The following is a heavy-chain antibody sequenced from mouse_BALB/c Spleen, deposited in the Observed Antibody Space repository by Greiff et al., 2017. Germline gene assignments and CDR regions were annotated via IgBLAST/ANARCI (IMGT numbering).Heavy chain of an antibody. D-gene: IGHD1-1*01. CDR2: IDPANGNT. J-gene: IGHJ1*01. V-gene: IGHV14-3*02. CDR1: GFNIKDTY. CDR3: ARNYGSSPYGYFDV. Sequence: VQLQQSGAELVKPGASVKLSCTASGFNIKDTYMHWVKQRPEQGLEWIGRIDPANGNTKYDPKFQGKATITADTSSNTAYLQLSSLTSEDTAVYYCARNYGSSPYGYFDVWGAGTTVTVSS.